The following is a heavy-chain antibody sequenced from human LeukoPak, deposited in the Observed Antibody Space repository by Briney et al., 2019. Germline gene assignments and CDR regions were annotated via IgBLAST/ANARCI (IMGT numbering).Heavy chain of an antibody. V-gene: IGHV3-30-3*01. D-gene: IGHD6-13*01. J-gene: IGHJ4*02. CDR1: GFTFSMSA. Sequence: PGGSLRLSCAPSGFTFSMSAMHWVRLAPGKGLDWVAVISFDGGNKFYADSVKGRFSISRDNSKNTLYLQMNSLGLDDTAVYFCARGRAGIAAAGFDYWGQGTLVTGSS. CDR3: ARGRAGIAAAGFDY. CDR2: ISFDGGNK.